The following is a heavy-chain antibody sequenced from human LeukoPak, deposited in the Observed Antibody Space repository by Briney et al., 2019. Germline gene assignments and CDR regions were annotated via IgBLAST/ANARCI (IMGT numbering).Heavy chain of an antibody. CDR1: GYTFTGYY. Sequence: ASVKVSCKASGYTFTGYYMHWVRQAPGQGLEWMGWINPNSGGTNYAQKFQGRVTMTRDTSISTAYMELRSLRSDDTAVYYCARATPQSADFDYWGQGTLVTVSS. V-gene: IGHV1-2*02. J-gene: IGHJ4*02. D-gene: IGHD6-19*01. CDR2: INPNSGGT. CDR3: ARATPQSADFDY.